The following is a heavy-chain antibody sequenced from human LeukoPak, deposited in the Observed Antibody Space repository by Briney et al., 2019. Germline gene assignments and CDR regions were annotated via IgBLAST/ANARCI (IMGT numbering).Heavy chain of an antibody. J-gene: IGHJ3*02. D-gene: IGHD5-12*01. CDR1: DGSISSYY. V-gene: IGHV4-59*01. CDR3: ARDPSRGYSGYVAFDI. CDR2: IYYSGST. Sequence: PSETLSLTCTVSDGSISSYYWSWIRQPPGKGLEWIGYIYYSGSTNYNPSLKSRVTISVDTSKNQFSLKLSSVTAADTAVYYCARDPSRGYSGYVAFDIWGQGTMVTVSS.